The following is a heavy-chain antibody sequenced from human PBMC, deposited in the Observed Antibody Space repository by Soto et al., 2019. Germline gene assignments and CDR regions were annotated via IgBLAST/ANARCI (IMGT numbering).Heavy chain of an antibody. Sequence: QVQLVQAGAEVKKPGASVKVSCKASGYTFTAYYIHWVRQAPGQGLEWMGWINPNNGGTNYAQKFQGRVTMTRDTSISTAYMELSRLRSDDTVVYYCGLRYCSGGTCSDDAFDIWGQGTMVTVSS. V-gene: IGHV1-2*02. CDR2: INPNNGGT. CDR3: GLRYCSGGTCSDDAFDI. CDR1: GYTFTAYY. D-gene: IGHD2-15*01. J-gene: IGHJ3*02.